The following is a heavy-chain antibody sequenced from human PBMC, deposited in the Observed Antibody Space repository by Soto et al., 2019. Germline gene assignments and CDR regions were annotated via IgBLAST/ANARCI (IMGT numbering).Heavy chain of an antibody. CDR1: GYTFTSYG. CDR3: ARVWAAADPFDY. CDR2: ISAYNGNT. Sequence: QVQLVQSGAEVKKPGASVKVSCKASGYTFTSYGISWVRQAPGQGLEWMGWISAYNGNTNYAQKLQGRVTMTTDTSTSTGCMLRRSLRSDATAVYDCARVWAAADPFDYWGQGTLVTVSS. V-gene: IGHV1-18*01. J-gene: IGHJ4*02. D-gene: IGHD6-13*01.